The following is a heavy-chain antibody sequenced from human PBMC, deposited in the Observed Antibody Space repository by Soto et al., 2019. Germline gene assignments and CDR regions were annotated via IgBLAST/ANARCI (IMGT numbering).Heavy chain of an antibody. V-gene: IGHV1-18*01. D-gene: IGHD3-22*01. Sequence: VASVKVSCKASGYTFTSYGISWVRQAPGQGLEWMGWISAYNGNTNYAQKLQGRVTMTTDTSTSTAYMELRSLRSDDTAVYDCAREFRYYYDSSGSDYWGQGTLVALSS. CDR2: ISAYNGNT. CDR1: GYTFTSYG. CDR3: AREFRYYYDSSGSDY. J-gene: IGHJ4*02.